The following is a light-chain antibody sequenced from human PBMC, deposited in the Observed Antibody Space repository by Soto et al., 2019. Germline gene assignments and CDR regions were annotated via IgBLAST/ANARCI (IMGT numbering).Light chain of an antibody. V-gene: IGKV3-11*01. Sequence: EVVLTQSPATLSLSPGERATLSCKASQSVGAFLAWFQQKPGQAPRLLIYDASNRATGIPARFSGSGSLTDFTLTISSLEPEDSAVYYCQQCSNWPLTSGPGTKVDI. CDR2: DAS. CDR3: QQCSNWPLT. CDR1: QSVGAF. J-gene: IGKJ3*01.